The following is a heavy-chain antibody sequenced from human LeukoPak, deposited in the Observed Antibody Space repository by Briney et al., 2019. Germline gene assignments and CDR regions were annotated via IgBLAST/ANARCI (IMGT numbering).Heavy chain of an antibody. D-gene: IGHD3-3*01. CDR3: AKGGHHFNPFFY. V-gene: IGHV3-23*01. CDR1: GFTFSSSP. CDR2: IHAGGSDP. Sequence: GSLRLSRAASGFTFSSSPMGWVRQAPGKGLEWVSSIHAGGSDPFYGDSVQGRFTISRDNSKNTLSLQLNSLRVEDTAVYFCAKGGHHFNPFFYCGQGTLVTVSS. J-gene: IGHJ4*02.